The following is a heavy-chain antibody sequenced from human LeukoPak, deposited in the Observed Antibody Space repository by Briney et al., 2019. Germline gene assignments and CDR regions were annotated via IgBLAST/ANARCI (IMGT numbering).Heavy chain of an antibody. V-gene: IGHV3-23*01. CDR3: AILYSSPPN. CDR2: ISGSGAST. J-gene: IGHJ3*01. Sequence: GGSLRLSCEGSAFIFSGHWMNWVRQTPGKGLEWVSVISGSGASTYYADSVKGRFTISRDNSKNTLYLQMNSLRAEDTAVYYCAILYSSPPNWGQGTMVAVSS. D-gene: IGHD6-13*01. CDR1: AFIFSGHW.